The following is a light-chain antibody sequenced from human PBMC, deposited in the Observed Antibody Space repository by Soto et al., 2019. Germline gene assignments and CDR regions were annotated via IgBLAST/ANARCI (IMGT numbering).Light chain of an antibody. V-gene: IGKV1-5*01. J-gene: IGKJ1*01. CDR1: QSISSW. Sequence: DIQMTQSPSTLSASVGDRVTITCRASQSISSWLAWYQQKPGKAPKLLIYDASSLESGVPSRFSGSGSGTEFPLTISSLQPDDFATYYCQQYNSYWTFDQGTKVEIK. CDR2: DAS. CDR3: QQYNSYWT.